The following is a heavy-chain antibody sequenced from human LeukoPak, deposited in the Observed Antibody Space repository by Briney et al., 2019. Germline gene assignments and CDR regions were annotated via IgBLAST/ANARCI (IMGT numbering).Heavy chain of an antibody. D-gene: IGHD5-18*01. CDR2: IYSGGST. CDR1: GFTVSSNY. Sequence: PGGSLRLSCAASGFTVSSNYMSWVRQAPGKGLEWVSVIYSGGSTYYADSVKGRFTISRDNSKNTLYLQMNSLRAEDTAVYYCAKSSAMVTKNFDYWGQGTLVTVSS. CDR3: AKSSAMVTKNFDY. J-gene: IGHJ4*02. V-gene: IGHV3-53*01.